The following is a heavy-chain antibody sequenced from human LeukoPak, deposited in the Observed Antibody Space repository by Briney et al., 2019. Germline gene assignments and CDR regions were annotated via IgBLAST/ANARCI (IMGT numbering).Heavy chain of an antibody. J-gene: IGHJ6*03. CDR2: INHSGST. V-gene: IGHV4-34*01. Sequence: PSETLSLTCAVYGGSFSGYYWSWIRQPPGEGLEWIGEINHSGSTNYNPSLKSRVTISVDTSKNQFSLKLSSVTAADTAVYYCARGRIVRGVITYYYYYMDVWGKGTTVTVSS. D-gene: IGHD3-10*01. CDR3: ARGRIVRGVITYYYYYMDV. CDR1: GGSFSGYY.